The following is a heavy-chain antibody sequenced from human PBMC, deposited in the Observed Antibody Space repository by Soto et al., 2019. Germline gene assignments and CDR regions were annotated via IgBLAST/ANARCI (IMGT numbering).Heavy chain of an antibody. V-gene: IGHV3-23*01. CDR3: AKDTYSSSWYF. CDR1: GFAFPTYA. J-gene: IGHJ4*02. D-gene: IGHD6-13*01. CDR2: ISDSGSHT. Sequence: EVQLLESGGGLAQPGESLGLSCAASGFAFPTYAMTWVHQIPGKGLEWVASISDSGSHTYYADSVKGRFTISRDNSKNTLYLQMNSLRVEDTAVYYCAKDTYSSSWYFWGQGTLVTVSS.